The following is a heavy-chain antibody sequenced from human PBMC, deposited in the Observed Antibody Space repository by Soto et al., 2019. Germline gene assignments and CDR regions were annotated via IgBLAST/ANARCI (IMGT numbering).Heavy chain of an antibody. J-gene: IGHJ4*02. V-gene: IGHV1-2*02. CDR3: ARDGSITMIVGESDY. D-gene: IGHD3-22*01. CDR2: INPNSGGT. Sequence: QVQLVQSGAEVKKPGASVKVSCKASGYTFTGYYMHWVRQAPGQGLEWMGWINPNSGGTNYAQKFQGRVTMTRDTSISTAYMELSRLRSDDTAVYCCARDGSITMIVGESDYWGQGTLVTVSS. CDR1: GYTFTGYY.